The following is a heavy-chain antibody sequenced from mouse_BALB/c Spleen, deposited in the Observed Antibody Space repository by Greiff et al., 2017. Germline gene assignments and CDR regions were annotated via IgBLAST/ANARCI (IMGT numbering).Heavy chain of an antibody. CDR2: ISDGGSYT. CDR1: GFTFSNYY. J-gene: IGHJ4*01. Sequence: EVQVVESGGGLVKPGGSLKLSCAASGFTFSNYYMYWVRQTPEKRLEWVATISDGGSYTYYPDSVKGRFTISRDNAKNNLYLQMSSLKSEDTAMYYCARGGPGDAMDYWGQGTSVTVSS. CDR3: ARGGPGDAMDY. V-gene: IGHV5-4*02.